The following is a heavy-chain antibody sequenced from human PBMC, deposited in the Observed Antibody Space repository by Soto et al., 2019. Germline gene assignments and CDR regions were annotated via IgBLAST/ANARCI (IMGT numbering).Heavy chain of an antibody. Sequence: QVQLVQSGDEVKKPGASVKVSCKASGYIFVNYGIAWVRQASGQGLEWMGWISPYTGNTHSASKVQGRLTMTTDTSTSTAYMDLGSLTSDDTAVYYCVMVDNYVTPTPQDVWGQGTMVTVSS. CDR1: GYIFVNYG. J-gene: IGHJ6*02. D-gene: IGHD3-16*01. CDR3: VMVDNYVTPTPQDV. V-gene: IGHV1-18*01. CDR2: ISPYTGNT.